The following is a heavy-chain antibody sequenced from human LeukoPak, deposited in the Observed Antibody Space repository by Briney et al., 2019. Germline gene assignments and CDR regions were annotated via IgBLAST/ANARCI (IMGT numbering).Heavy chain of an antibody. CDR1: GDSVSANSAT. Sequence: QQSGPGLVKPSQTHSLTCAISGDSVSANSATWNWLRQSPSRGLEWLGRTYYRSKWYRDYAVSVKSRITINPDSSKNQFSLQLNSVTPEDTALHYCARDSDAFDIWGQGTMVTVSS. V-gene: IGHV6-1*01. CDR2: TYYRSKWYR. CDR3: ARDSDAFDI. J-gene: IGHJ3*02.